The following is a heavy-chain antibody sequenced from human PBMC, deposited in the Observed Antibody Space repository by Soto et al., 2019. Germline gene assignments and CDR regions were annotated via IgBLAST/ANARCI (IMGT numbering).Heavy chain of an antibody. J-gene: IGHJ6*02. CDR1: GGTFSSYA. CDR3: ARVAALIPIFHGLDA. CDR2: IIPIFGTA. Sequence: SVKVSCKASGGTFSSYAISWVRQAPGQGLEWMGGIIPIFGTANYAQKFQGRVNMTADTSTSTAYMEVTSLRPDDTAIYYCARVAALIPIFHGLDAWGQGTTVTVSS. D-gene: IGHD3-3*01. V-gene: IGHV1-69*06.